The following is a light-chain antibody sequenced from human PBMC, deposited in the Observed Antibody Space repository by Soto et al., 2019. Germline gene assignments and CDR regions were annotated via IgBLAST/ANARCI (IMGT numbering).Light chain of an antibody. V-gene: IGKV1-5*01. CDR3: QHYNIYSGT. J-gene: IGKJ1*01. CDR1: ESINSW. CDR2: DAS. Sequence: DIHMTQSPSSLAASLGDRVTITCLSSESINSWVAWYQQKPGKAPKFLIYDASSLESGVPSRFSGSGSGTEFTLTINSLQPEDFATYYCQHYNIYSGTFGQGTKVDIK.